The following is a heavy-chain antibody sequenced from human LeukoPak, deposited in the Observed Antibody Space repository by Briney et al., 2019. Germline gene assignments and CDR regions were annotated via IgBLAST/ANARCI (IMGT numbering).Heavy chain of an antibody. J-gene: IGHJ5*02. CDR3: AISTVTTMPFDH. CDR2: IFPGDSDI. V-gene: IGHV5-51*01. D-gene: IGHD4-17*01. CDR1: GYSFTSYW. Sequence: GESLKISCKAYGYSFTSYWIGWVRRMPGKGLEWMGIIFPGDSDIRYSPSFQGQVTISADKSISTAYLQWSSLKASDTAMYYCAISTVTTMPFDHWGQGTPVTVSS.